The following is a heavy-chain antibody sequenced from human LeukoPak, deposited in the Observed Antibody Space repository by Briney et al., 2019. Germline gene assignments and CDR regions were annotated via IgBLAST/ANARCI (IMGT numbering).Heavy chain of an antibody. CDR1: GGSFSGYY. V-gene: IGHV4-34*01. J-gene: IGHJ4*02. CDR2: INHSGST. CDR3: ARGLEGYFDY. D-gene: IGHD5-24*01. Sequence: PSETLSLTCAVYGGSFSGYYWSWIRQPPGKGLEWIGEINHSGSTNYNPSLKSRVTISVDTSKNQFSLKLSSVTAADTAAYYCARGLEGYFDYWGQGTLVTVSS.